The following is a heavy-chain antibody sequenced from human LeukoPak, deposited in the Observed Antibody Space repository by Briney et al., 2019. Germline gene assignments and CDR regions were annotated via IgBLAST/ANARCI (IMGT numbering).Heavy chain of an antibody. CDR1: GGSISSGGYY. Sequence: PSETLSLTCTVSGGSISSGGYYWSWIRQPPGKGLEWIGYIYHSGSTYYNPSLKSRATISVDRSKNQFSLKLSSVTAADTAVYYCAREVVVPAAIDYWGQGTLVTVSS. D-gene: IGHD2-2*01. J-gene: IGHJ4*02. V-gene: IGHV4-30-2*01. CDR2: IYHSGST. CDR3: AREVVVPAAIDY.